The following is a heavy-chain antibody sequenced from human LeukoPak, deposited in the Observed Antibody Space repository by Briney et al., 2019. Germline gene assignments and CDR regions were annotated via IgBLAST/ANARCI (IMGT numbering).Heavy chain of an antibody. CDR3: AGGAPFGDAFDI. Sequence: SETLYLTCTVSGGSISSYYWSWIRQPAGKGLEWIGRIYTSGSTNYNPSLKSRVTMSEDTSKNQFSLKLSTVTAADTAVYYCAGGAPFGDAFDIRGQGTMVTVSS. J-gene: IGHJ3*02. V-gene: IGHV4-4*07. D-gene: IGHD1-26*01. CDR2: IYTSGST. CDR1: GGSISSYY.